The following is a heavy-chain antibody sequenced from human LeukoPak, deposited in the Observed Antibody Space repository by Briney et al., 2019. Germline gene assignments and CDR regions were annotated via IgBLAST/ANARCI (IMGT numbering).Heavy chain of an antibody. CDR1: GYTFTSYD. D-gene: IGHD3-22*01. V-gene: IGHV1-8*01. CDR3: ARDERYDSSGYPFDY. J-gene: IGHJ4*02. CDR2: MNPNSGNT. Sequence: ASVKVSCKASGYTFTSYDINWVRQATGQGLEWMGWMNPNSGNTGYAQKFQGRVTMTRGTSISTAYMELSSLRSDDTAMFYCARDERYDSSGYPFDYWGQGTLVTVSS.